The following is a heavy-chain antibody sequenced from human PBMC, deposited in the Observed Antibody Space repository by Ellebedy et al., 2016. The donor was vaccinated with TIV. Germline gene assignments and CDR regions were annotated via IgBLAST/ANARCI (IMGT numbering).Heavy chain of an antibody. CDR1: GYDFTNYW. J-gene: IGHJ5*02. Sequence: GGSLRLSCQTSGYDFTNYWIAWVRQMPGKGLEWMGIIYPVDSDTRYSPSFEGQVTISVDKSISTAYLQWSSLKASDTAMYYCARMVYGSGWDGYFDPWGQGTLVTVSS. D-gene: IGHD6-19*01. CDR3: ARMVYGSGWDGYFDP. V-gene: IGHV5-51*01. CDR2: IYPVDSDT.